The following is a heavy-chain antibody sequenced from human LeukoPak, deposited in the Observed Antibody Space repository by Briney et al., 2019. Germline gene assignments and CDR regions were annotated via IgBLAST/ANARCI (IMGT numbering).Heavy chain of an antibody. CDR3: ARVEKYQGYYFDY. CDR1: GFTFNSYE. D-gene: IGHD2-2*01. V-gene: IGHV3-48*03. Sequence: GGSLRLSCVVSGFTFNSYEIIWVRQAPGKGLDWVSYISRSGTTVYYADSVKGRFTISRDNAKNSLYLQMNSLRAEDTAVYYCARVEKYQGYYFDYWGQGTLVTVSS. J-gene: IGHJ4*02. CDR2: ISRSGTTV.